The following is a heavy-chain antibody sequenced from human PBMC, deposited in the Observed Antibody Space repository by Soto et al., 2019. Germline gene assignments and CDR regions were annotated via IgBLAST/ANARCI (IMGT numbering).Heavy chain of an antibody. Sequence: GGSLRLSCAASGFTFSSYWMSWVRQAPGKGLEWVANIKQDGSEKYYVDSVKGRFTISRDNAKNSLYLQMNSLRAEDTAVYYRARELTVWYMDVWGKGNTVTVS. CDR3: ARELTVWYMDV. CDR2: IKQDGSEK. J-gene: IGHJ6*03. CDR1: GFTFSSYW. D-gene: IGHD2-21*02. V-gene: IGHV3-7*01.